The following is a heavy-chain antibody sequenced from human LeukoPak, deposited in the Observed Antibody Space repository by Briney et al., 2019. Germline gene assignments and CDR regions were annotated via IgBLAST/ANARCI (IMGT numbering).Heavy chain of an antibody. J-gene: IGHJ5*02. CDR1: GGTFSSYA. Sequence: SVKVSCKASGGTFSSYAISWVRQAPGQGLEWMGGIIPIFGTANYAQKFQGRVTITADKSTSTAYMELNSLRAEDTAVYYCARVLSGSWDWFDPWGQGTLVTVSS. CDR2: IIPIFGTA. CDR3: ARVLSGSWDWFDP. V-gene: IGHV1-69*06. D-gene: IGHD3-22*01.